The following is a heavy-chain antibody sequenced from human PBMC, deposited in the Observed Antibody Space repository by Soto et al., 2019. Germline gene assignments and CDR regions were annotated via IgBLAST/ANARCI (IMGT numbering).Heavy chain of an antibody. J-gene: IGHJ4*02. D-gene: IGHD3-22*01. CDR3: ARASYYSDSVGYFLDS. CDR2: VYHSGTT. Sequence: SETLSLTCVVSGASITSNNWWSWVRQPPGKGLEWVGEVYHSGTTNYNPSLKSRVTLSVDKSKNQFSLKVTSVTAADTAVYYCARASYYSDSVGYFLDSWGQGTLVTVSS. V-gene: IGHV4-4*02. CDR1: GASITSNNW.